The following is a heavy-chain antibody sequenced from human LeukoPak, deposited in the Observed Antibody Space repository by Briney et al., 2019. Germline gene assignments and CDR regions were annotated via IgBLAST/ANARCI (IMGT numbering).Heavy chain of an antibody. V-gene: IGHV5-51*01. CDR3: ARLGYYYDSGGYYPQAFDY. Sequence: GESLKISCQGSGYSFTSYWIGWVRQMPGKGLEWMGIIYPGDPDTRYSPSFQGHVTMSADKSISTAYLQWSSLKASDTAMYYCARLGYYYDSGGYYPQAFDYWGQGTLVTVSS. CDR1: GYSFTSYW. CDR2: IYPGDPDT. J-gene: IGHJ4*02. D-gene: IGHD3-22*01.